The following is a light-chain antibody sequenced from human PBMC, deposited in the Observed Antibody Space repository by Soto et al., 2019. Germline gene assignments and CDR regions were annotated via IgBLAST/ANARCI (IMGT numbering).Light chain of an antibody. V-gene: IGKV3-20*01. J-gene: IGKJ2*01. Sequence: EIVLTQSPGTLPLSPGERATLSCRASQSVSSSYLGWYQQKPGQAPRLLIYGASSRATGIPDRFSGSGSGTDFTLTISRLEPEDFAVYYCQRYGSSPLYTFGQGTKLEIK. CDR1: QSVSSSY. CDR2: GAS. CDR3: QRYGSSPLYT.